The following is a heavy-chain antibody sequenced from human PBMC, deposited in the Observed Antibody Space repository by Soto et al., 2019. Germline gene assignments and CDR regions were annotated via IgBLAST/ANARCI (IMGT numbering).Heavy chain of an antibody. D-gene: IGHD3-9*01. CDR2: SYSTGGT. V-gene: IGHV3-23*01. CDR1: GFTLGKYT. Sequence: GGSLRLSCAASGFTLGKYTMGWVRQAPGKGLEWVAESYSTGGTEYADSVKGRFTISRDNSKNTLFLQMNSLGVEDTALYYCATDRERDGIWTFASWGQGTLVTVSS. CDR3: ATDRERDGIWTFAS. J-gene: IGHJ4*02.